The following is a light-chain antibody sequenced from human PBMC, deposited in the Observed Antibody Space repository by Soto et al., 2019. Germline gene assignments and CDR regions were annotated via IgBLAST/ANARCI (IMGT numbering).Light chain of an antibody. CDR2: EVT. Sequence: QSALTQPASISGSPGQSITISCTGTFSDIGTYNFVSWYQFHPDEVPKLIIYEVTDRPSGVSDRLSGSKSGDTATLTISGLRPEDESFYFCSSYSSTDALLVFGGGTKLTVL. CDR3: SSYSSTDALLV. J-gene: IGLJ2*01. V-gene: IGLV2-14*01. CDR1: FSDIGTYNF.